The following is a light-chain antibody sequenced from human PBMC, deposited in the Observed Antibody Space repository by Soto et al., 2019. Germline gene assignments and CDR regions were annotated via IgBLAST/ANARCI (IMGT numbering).Light chain of an antibody. CDR2: SDS. CDR3: QVWDSSTDLDV. Sequence: SYVLTQPPSVSVAPGETARITCGGNDIERRSVHWYQQKQGQAPVLVMYSDSDRPSGIPERFSGSNSGNTATLTISRVEAGDEADYYCQVWDSSTDLDVFGGGTKLTVL. J-gene: IGLJ1*01. V-gene: IGLV3-21*04. CDR1: DIERRS.